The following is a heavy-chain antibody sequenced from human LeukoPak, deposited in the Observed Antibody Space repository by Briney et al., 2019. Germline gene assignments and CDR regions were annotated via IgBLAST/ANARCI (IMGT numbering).Heavy chain of an antibody. J-gene: IGHJ4*02. CDR3: ARNGIHGYSGLDF. V-gene: IGHV4-59*08. CDR2: IYYSGST. D-gene: IGHD5-12*01. Sequence: PETLSLTCTVSGGSISSYYWSWIRQPPGKGLEWIGYIYYSGSTNYNPSLKSRVTISVDTSKNQFSLNLRSVTAADTAVYYCARNGIHGYSGLDFWGQGTLVTVSS. CDR1: GGSISSYY.